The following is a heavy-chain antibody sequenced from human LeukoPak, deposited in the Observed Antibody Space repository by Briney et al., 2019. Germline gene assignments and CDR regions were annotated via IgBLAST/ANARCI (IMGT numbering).Heavy chain of an antibody. D-gene: IGHD3-16*02. J-gene: IGHJ5*02. V-gene: IGHV1-18*01. Sequence: ASVKVSCKASGYTFTSYGISWVRQAPGQGLEWMGWISAYNGNTNYAQKLQGRVTMTTDTSTSTAYMELRSLRSDDTAVYYCAFTFGGVIVSQSGNWFDPWGQGTLVTVSS. CDR3: AFTFGGVIVSQSGNWFDP. CDR2: ISAYNGNT. CDR1: GYTFTSYG.